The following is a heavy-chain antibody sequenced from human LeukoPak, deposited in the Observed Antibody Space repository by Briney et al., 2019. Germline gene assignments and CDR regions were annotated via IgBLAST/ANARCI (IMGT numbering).Heavy chain of an antibody. V-gene: IGHV4-30-4*01. Sequence: PSETLSLTCTVSGGSISSGDYYWSWIRQPPGKGLEWIGYIYYSGSTYYNPSLKSQVTISVDTSKNQFSLKLSSVTAADTAVYYCARAIMITFGGVIVKDRYYFDYWGQGTLVTVSS. J-gene: IGHJ4*02. CDR1: GGSISSGDYY. CDR3: ARAIMITFGGVIVKDRYYFDY. CDR2: IYYSGST. D-gene: IGHD3-16*02.